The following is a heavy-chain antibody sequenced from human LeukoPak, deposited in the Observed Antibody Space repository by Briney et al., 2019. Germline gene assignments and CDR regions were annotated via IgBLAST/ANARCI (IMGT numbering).Heavy chain of an antibody. V-gene: IGHV3-33*01. CDR1: GFTFSSYG. D-gene: IGHD2/OR15-2a*01. CDR3: ASNMNGFDP. J-gene: IGHJ5*02. CDR2: IWYDGSNK. Sequence: GGSLRPSCAASGFTFSSYGMHWVRQAPGKGLEWVAVIWYDGSNKYYADSVKGRFTISRDNSKNTLYLQMNSLRAEDTAVYYCASNMNGFDPWGQGTLVTVSS.